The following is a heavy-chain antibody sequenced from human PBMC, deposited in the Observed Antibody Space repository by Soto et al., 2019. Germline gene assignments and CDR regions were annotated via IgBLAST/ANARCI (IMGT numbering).Heavy chain of an antibody. CDR3: ARGPGYSTGGYSAY. D-gene: IGHD6-19*01. V-gene: IGHV3-48*03. CDR2: ISSSADTI. CDR1: GFTFSSFE. Sequence: EVPLVESWGVLVQPGGSLRLSCAASGFTFSSFEMNWGRQAPGQGLEWISYISSSADTIYYEDSVRGRFTTSRDNAKNSLSLQMTSLRGEYTAIYYCARGPGYSTGGYSAYWGQGTLVTVSS. J-gene: IGHJ4*02.